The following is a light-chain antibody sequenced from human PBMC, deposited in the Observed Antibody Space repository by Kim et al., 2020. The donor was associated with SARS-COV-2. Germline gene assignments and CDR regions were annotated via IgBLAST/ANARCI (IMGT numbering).Light chain of an antibody. Sequence: SSELTQDHAVSVALGQTVRITCQGDSLRSYYASWYQQKPGQAPVLVIYGKNNRPSGIPDRFSGSSSGNTASLTITGAQAEDEADYYCNSRDSSGNHPSYV. V-gene: IGLV3-19*01. J-gene: IGLJ1*01. CDR1: SLRSYY. CDR2: GKN. CDR3: NSRDSSGNHPSYV.